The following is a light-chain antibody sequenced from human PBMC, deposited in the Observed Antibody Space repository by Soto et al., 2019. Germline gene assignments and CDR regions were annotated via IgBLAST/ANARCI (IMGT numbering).Light chain of an antibody. CDR2: AAS. V-gene: IGKV1-6*01. Sequence: AIPMTQSPYSLSASVGDRVTITCRESQGIRNDLGWYEQKPGKAHKLLIYAASSLQSVVPSRFRGSGSGTDFTLTFSSLQPEYFATYYCLQDYNYPRTFGQGTKLEIK. CDR1: QGIRND. CDR3: LQDYNYPRT. J-gene: IGKJ1*01.